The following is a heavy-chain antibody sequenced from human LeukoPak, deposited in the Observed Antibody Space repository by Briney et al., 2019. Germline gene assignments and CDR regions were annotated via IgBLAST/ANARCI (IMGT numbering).Heavy chain of an antibody. V-gene: IGHV1-18*01. Sequence: ASVKVSCKASVYTCTSYGIIWVRQAPGQGLEWMGWMSDYNGNTNYAQKLQGRVTMTTDTSTSTAYMELRSLRSDDTAVYYCARRSLDWFDPWGQGTLVTVSS. J-gene: IGHJ5*02. CDR2: MSDYNGNT. CDR1: VYTCTSYG. CDR3: ARRSLDWFDP.